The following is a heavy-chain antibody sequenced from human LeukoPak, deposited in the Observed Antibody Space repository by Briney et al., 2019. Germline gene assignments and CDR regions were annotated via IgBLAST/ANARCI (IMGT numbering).Heavy chain of an antibody. CDR2: ISAYNGNT. Sequence: ASVKVSCKAPGYTFTSYGISWVRQAPGQGLEWMGWISAYNGNTNYAQKLQGRVTMTTDTSTSTAYMELRSLRSDDTAVYYCARDQDYYDSSGYDYWGQGTLVTVSS. J-gene: IGHJ4*02. D-gene: IGHD3-22*01. V-gene: IGHV1-18*01. CDR1: GYTFTSYG. CDR3: ARDQDYYDSSGYDY.